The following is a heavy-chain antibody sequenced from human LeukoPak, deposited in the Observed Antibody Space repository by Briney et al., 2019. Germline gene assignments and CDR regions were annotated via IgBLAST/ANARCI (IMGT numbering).Heavy chain of an antibody. CDR3: AKDPFRYDSSGYYYSRFDY. J-gene: IGHJ4*02. V-gene: IGHV3-23*01. CDR1: GFTFSSYA. CDR2: ISVSGVST. Sequence: SGGSLRLSCAASGFTFSSYAMSWVRQAPGKGLEWVSGISVSGVSTNYADSVKGGFTISRDNSKNTLYLQMNSLRAEDTAVYYCAKDPFRYDSSGYYYSRFDYWGQGTLVTVSS. D-gene: IGHD3-22*01.